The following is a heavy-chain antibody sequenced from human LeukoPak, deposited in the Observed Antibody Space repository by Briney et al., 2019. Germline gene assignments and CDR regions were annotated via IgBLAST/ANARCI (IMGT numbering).Heavy chain of an antibody. V-gene: IGHV3-21*01. CDR1: GFTFSSYS. D-gene: IGHD6-13*01. CDR2: ISSSSSYI. CDR3: ECSSWSFDY. J-gene: IGHJ4*02. Sequence: VGALRLSSAASGFTFSSYSMNWVRQAPRKGLEWVSSISSSSSYIYYADSVKGRFTISRDNAKTSLYLQMNSLRAEDTAVCYCECSSWSFDYWGEGTLVTVSS.